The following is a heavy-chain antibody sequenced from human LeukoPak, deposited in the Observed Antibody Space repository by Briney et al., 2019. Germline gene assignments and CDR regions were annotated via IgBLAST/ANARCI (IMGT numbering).Heavy chain of an antibody. D-gene: IGHD5-18*01. CDR1: GFTFSSYS. Sequence: GGSLRLSCAGSGFTFSSYSMNWVRQAPGEGLEWVSYISSSSSTIYYTDSVKGRFTISRDNAKNSLYLQMNSLRAEDTAVYYCARERGYSYGYSDYWGQGTLVTVSS. CDR2: ISSSSSTI. J-gene: IGHJ4*02. V-gene: IGHV3-48*01. CDR3: ARERGYSYGYSDY.